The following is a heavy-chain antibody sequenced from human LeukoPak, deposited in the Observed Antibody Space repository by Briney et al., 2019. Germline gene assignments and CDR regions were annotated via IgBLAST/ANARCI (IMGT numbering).Heavy chain of an antibody. V-gene: IGHV1-2*02. D-gene: IGHD2-2*01. CDR1: GYTFTGYY. J-gene: IGHJ4*02. Sequence: GASVKVSCKASGYTFTGYYMHWVRQAPGQGLEWMGWINPNSGGTNYALKFQGRVTMTRDTSISTAYMELSRLRSDDTAVYYCARDTEVGGFDYWGQGTLVTVSS. CDR2: INPNSGGT. CDR3: ARDTEVGGFDY.